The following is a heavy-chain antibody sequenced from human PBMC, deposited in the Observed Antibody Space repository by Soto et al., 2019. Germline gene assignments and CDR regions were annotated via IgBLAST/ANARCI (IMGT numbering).Heavy chain of an antibody. D-gene: IGHD3-10*01. V-gene: IGHV5-51*01. J-gene: IGHJ5*02. CDR2: IYPGDSGT. CDR3: ARSLYYYGSGSYYYWFDP. Sequence: GESLKISCKGSGYSFTSYWIGWVRQMPGKGLEWMGIIYPGDSGTRYSPSFQGQVTISADKSISTAYLQWSSLKASDTAMYYCARSLYYYGSGSYYYWFDPWGQGTLVTVSS. CDR1: GYSFTSYW.